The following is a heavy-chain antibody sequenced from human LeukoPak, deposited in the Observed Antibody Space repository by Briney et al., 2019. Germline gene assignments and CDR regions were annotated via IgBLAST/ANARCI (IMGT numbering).Heavy chain of an antibody. CDR3: ARGHWYSSSWYFDY. CDR1: GYTFTSSV. V-gene: IGHV1-3*01. CDR2: VNAGNDNT. J-gene: IGHJ4*02. D-gene: IGHD6-13*01. Sequence: ASVKVSCKASGYTFTSSVIHWVRQAPGQGLEWMGWVNAGNDNTKYSQKFQDRVTITRDTSASTAYMELSSLRSEDTAVYYCARGHWYSSSWYFDYWGQGALVTVSS.